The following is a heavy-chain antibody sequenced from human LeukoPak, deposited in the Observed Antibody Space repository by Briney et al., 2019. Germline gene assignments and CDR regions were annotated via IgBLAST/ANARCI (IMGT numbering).Heavy chain of an antibody. CDR3: ARARGIAAAGTPYNWFDP. V-gene: IGHV4-31*03. Sequence: SETLSLTCSVSVGSLSSGGYYCSWIRKHPGKGLEWIGYIYYSGSTYYNPSLKSRVTISVDTSKNQFSLKLSSVTAADTAVYYCARARGIAAAGTPYNWFDPWGQGTLVTVSS. J-gene: IGHJ5*02. D-gene: IGHD6-13*01. CDR1: VGSLSSGGYY. CDR2: IYYSGST.